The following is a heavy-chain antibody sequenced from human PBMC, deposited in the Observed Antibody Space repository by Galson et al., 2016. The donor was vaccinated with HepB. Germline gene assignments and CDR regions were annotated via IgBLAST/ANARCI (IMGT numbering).Heavy chain of an antibody. J-gene: IGHJ4*02. CDR1: GFTLSRYW. CDR3: ARGDSSSWYVEYFDY. Sequence: SLRLSCAASGFTLSRYWMSWVRQAPGKGLEWVANIDQDGSEKHYVVSVKGRFSISRDNAKSTLVLQMKSLRAEDTAVYYCARGDSSSWYVEYFDYWGQGALVTVSS. CDR2: IDQDGSEK. D-gene: IGHD6-13*01. V-gene: IGHV3-7*04.